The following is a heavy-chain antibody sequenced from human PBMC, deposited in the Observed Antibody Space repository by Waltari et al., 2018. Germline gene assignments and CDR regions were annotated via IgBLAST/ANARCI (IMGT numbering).Heavy chain of an antibody. D-gene: IGHD2-2*01. J-gene: IGHJ6*02. V-gene: IGHV4-30-2*01. CDR3: ARGPQYQLYYYSGMDV. CDR2: FYHSGSA. Sequence: QLQLQESGSGLVKPSQTLSLTCTVSGGSISSGGYSWSWIRQPPGKGLEWIGYFYHSGSAYYNPSLKGRVSMSIDRSKSQFSLTLTSVIAADTAVYYCARGPQYQLYYYSGMDVWGQGATVTVSS. CDR1: GGSISSGGYS.